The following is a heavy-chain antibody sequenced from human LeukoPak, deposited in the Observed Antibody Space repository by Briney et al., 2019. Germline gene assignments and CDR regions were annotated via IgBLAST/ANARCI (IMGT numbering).Heavy chain of an antibody. CDR1: GFSFSVFW. CDR3: ARDMGMVVVTGNFDY. CDR2: IYSGGST. D-gene: IGHD2-21*02. J-gene: IGHJ4*02. Sequence: GGSLRLSCAASGFSFSVFWMHWVRQAPGKGLEWVSVIYSGGSTYYADSVKGRFTISRDNAKNSLYLQMNSLRAEDTAVYYCARDMGMVVVTGNFDYWGQGTLVTVSS. V-gene: IGHV3-66*01.